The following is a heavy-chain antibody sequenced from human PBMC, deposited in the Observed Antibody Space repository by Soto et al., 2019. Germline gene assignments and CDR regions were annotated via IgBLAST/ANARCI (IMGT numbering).Heavy chain of an antibody. Sequence: ASVQVSCKASGYTFTPYGITWVRQAPGQGLEWMGWISAYNGYTNYAQKVQGRVTMTTDTSTSTAYMELSSLRSEDTAVYYCAREGRGVGAAGAFDIWGQGTMVTVSS. D-gene: IGHD1-26*01. CDR1: GYTFTPYG. V-gene: IGHV1-18*01. CDR3: AREGRGVGAAGAFDI. CDR2: ISAYNGYT. J-gene: IGHJ3*02.